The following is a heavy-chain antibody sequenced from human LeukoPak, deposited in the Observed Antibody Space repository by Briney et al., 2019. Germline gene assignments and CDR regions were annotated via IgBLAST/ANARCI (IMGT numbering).Heavy chain of an antibody. Sequence: GESLRISCKGSGYSFTSYWISWVRQMPGRGMEWMGRIDPSDSYTNYSPSFQGHVTISADKSISTAYLRSSSLKASDTAMYYCARTTGPHHFDYWGQGALVTVSS. J-gene: IGHJ4*02. D-gene: IGHD7-27*01. CDR3: ARTTGPHHFDY. V-gene: IGHV5-10-1*01. CDR2: IDPSDSYT. CDR1: GYSFTSYW.